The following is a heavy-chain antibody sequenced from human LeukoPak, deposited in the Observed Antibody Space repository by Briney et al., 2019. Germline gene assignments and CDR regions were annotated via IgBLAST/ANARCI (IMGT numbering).Heavy chain of an antibody. J-gene: IGHJ4*02. Sequence: SETLSLTCTVSGGSISSYYWSWIRQPPGRGLEWIGYIYYSGSTNYNPSLKSRVTISVDTSKNQFSLKLSSVTAADTAVYYCARGALYFDYWGQGTLVTVSS. V-gene: IGHV4-59*01. CDR2: IYYSGST. CDR3: ARGALYFDY. CDR1: GGSISSYY.